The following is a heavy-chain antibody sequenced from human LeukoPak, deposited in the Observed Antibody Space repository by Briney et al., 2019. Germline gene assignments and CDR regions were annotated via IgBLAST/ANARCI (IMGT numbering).Heavy chain of an antibody. V-gene: IGHV1-69*01. CDR3: AGPRAYCSSTSCYLYYYYGMDV. D-gene: IGHD2-2*01. CDR1: GGTFSSYA. J-gene: IGHJ6*04. CDR2: IIPIFGTA. Sequence: SVKVSCKASGGTFSSYAISWVRQAPGQGLEWMGGIIPIFGTANYAQKFQGRVTITADESTSTAYMELSSLRSEDTAVYYCAGPRAYCSSTSCYLYYYYGMDVWGKGTTVTVSS.